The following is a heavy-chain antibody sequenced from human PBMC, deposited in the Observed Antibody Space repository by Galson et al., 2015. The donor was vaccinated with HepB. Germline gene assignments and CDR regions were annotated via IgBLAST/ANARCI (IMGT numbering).Heavy chain of an antibody. CDR1: GGTFVTNA. V-gene: IGHV1-69*13. D-gene: IGHD1-26*01. Sequence: SVKVSCKVPGGTFVTNAVSWIRQAPGQGLEWMGGIITMYNTTNSEKKFQDRPLITADEFTNTAYMELTSLRSEDTAGYYCARGGFSYRTSSKGGYYFFEYWGQGTLVTVAS. CDR2: IITMYNTT. J-gene: IGHJ4*02. CDR3: ARGGFSYRTSSKGGYYFFEY.